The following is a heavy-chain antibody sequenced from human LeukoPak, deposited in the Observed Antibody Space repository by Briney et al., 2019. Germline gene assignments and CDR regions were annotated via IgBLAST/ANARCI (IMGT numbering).Heavy chain of an antibody. J-gene: IGHJ4*02. CDR1: VGSISSYY. Sequence: PSETLSLTCSVSVGSISSYYWTWVRQPAGEGLEWIGRISSSGNTNYNPSLKSRVTMSVDTSKTQFSPKLSSVTAADTPVYYCAREGRGSSSGYWGQGTLVTVSS. CDR2: ISSSGNT. CDR3: AREGRGSSSGY. D-gene: IGHD2-15*01. V-gene: IGHV4-4*07.